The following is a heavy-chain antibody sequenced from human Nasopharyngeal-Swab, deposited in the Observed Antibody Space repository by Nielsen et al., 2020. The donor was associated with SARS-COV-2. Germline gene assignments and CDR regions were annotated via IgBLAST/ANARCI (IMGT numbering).Heavy chain of an antibody. CDR2: INTNGTT. CDR3: ARGHRSISMIVVVIATAHFYFDS. D-gene: IGHD3-22*01. J-gene: IGHJ4*02. CDR1: GASFSGYY. V-gene: IGHV4-34*01. Sequence: SETLSLTCAVYGASFSGYYWSWNRQPPGKGLEWIGEINTNGTTSYKLSLKSRVTISSNTSKNQFSLKLSSVTAADTAVYYCARGHRSISMIVVVIATAHFYFDSWGRGTLVTVTS.